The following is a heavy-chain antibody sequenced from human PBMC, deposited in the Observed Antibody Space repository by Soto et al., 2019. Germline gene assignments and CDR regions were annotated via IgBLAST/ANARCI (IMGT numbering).Heavy chain of an antibody. J-gene: IGHJ6*01. D-gene: IGHD3-10*01. CDR3: ASPRGVTNYYYYYGMDV. CDR2: IIPIFGTA. Sequence: SVKVSCKASGGTFSSYSIRWVRPAPGQVLEWMGGIIPIFGTANYAQKFQGRVTITADESTSTAYMQLSSLRSEDTAVYYCASPRGVTNYYYYYGMDVWGQGTTVTVSS. CDR1: GGTFSSYS. V-gene: IGHV1-69*13.